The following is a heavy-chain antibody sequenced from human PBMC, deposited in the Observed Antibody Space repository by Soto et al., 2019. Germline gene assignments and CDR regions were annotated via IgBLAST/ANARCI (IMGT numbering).Heavy chain of an antibody. D-gene: IGHD3-10*01. Sequence: SETLSLTCTVSGGSISDNFWTWIRQPAGKGLEWIGRIHGSGSTSYNPSLKTRLTMSVDTSNNQISLSLRSVTAADTAVYYCAGDLQSATMTRGVPLVYHSLDPCGDVTTVPF. CDR1: GGSISDNF. CDR3: AGDLQSATMTRGVPLVYHSLDP. V-gene: IGHV4-4*07. CDR2: IHGSGST. J-gene: IGHJ5*02.